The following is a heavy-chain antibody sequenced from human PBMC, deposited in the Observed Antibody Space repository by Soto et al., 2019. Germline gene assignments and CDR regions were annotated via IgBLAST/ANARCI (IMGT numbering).Heavy chain of an antibody. CDR1: GGSISSYY. V-gene: IGHV4-59*01. Sequence: LSLTCTVSGGSISSYYWSWIRQPPGKGLEWIGYIYYSGSTNYNPSLKSRVTISVDTSKNQFSLKLSSVTAADTAVYYCARGPTGYCTNGVCGMDVWGQGTTVTVSS. CDR3: ARGPTGYCTNGVCGMDV. D-gene: IGHD2-8*01. J-gene: IGHJ6*02. CDR2: IYYSGST.